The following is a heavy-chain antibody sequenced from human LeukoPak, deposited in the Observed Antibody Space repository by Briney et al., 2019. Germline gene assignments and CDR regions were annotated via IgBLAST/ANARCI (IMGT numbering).Heavy chain of an antibody. CDR1: GYTFTSYY. Sequence: GASVKVSCKASGYTFTSYYMHWVRQAPGQGLEWMGIINPSGGSTSYAQKFQGRVTMTRDTSTSTVYMELSSLRSEDTAVYYCARDSLPTYYYDSSGYYYYGMDVWGQGTTVTVSS. CDR3: ARDSLPTYYYDSSGYYYYGMDV. CDR2: INPSGGST. D-gene: IGHD3-22*01. J-gene: IGHJ6*02. V-gene: IGHV1-46*01.